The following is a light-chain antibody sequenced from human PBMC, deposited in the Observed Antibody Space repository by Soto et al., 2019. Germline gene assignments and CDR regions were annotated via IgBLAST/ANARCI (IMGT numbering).Light chain of an antibody. V-gene: IGKV1-16*02. CDR1: EGIRNY. Sequence: DLQMTQSPSSLSASVGDRVTITCRASEGIRNYLAWFQQKPGKVPKSLIYAASSLQSGVPSKFSGSGSGTDFTLTITSLQPEDSATYYCQQYNSYPLTFGQGTRLEIK. CDR2: AAS. J-gene: IGKJ5*01. CDR3: QQYNSYPLT.